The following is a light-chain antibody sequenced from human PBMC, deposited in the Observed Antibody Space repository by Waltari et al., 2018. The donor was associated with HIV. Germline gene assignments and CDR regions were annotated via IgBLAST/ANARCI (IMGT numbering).Light chain of an antibody. CDR1: ASVSSN. V-gene: IGKV3D-15*03. CDR3: QQYNSWPL. CDR2: GAF. J-gene: IGKJ4*01. Sequence: EIVMTQSPATVSVSPGERVTLSYRASASVSSNLAWYQQKPGQAPRLLIYGAFIRATGIPDRFSGSGSGTEFTLTISTLQSEDFAVYYCQQYNSWPLIGGGTKVDFK.